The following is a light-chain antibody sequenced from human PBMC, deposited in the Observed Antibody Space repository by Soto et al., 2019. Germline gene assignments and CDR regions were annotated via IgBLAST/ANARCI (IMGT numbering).Light chain of an antibody. V-gene: IGLV1-44*01. CDR3: AAWDDSLNGFFV. CDR2: NSD. CDR1: SSHIGINT. J-gene: IGLJ1*01. Sequence: QSVLTQPPSASGTPVQRVTVSCSGSSSHIGINTVNWYQHLPGTAPKLLIYNSDQRPSGVPDRISGSKSGTSATLAIGGLQSEDEADYYCAAWDDSLNGFFVFGTGTKLTVL.